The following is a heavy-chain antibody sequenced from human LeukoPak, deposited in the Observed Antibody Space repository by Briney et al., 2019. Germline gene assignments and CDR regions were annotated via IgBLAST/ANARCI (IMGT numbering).Heavy chain of an antibody. CDR3: AREDAGAYYDFWSGYYWSWFDP. CDR1: GYTFTGYY. Sequence: GASVKVSCKASGYTFTGYYMHWLRQAPGQGLEWMGWINPNSGGTNYAQKFQGRVTMTRDTSISTAYMELSRLRSDDTAVYYCAREDAGAYYDFWSGYYWSWFDPWGQGTLVTVSS. J-gene: IGHJ5*02. CDR2: INPNSGGT. V-gene: IGHV1-2*02. D-gene: IGHD3-3*01.